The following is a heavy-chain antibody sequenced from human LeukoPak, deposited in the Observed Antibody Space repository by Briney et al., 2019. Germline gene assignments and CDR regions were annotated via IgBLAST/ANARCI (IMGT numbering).Heavy chain of an antibody. J-gene: IGHJ6*03. D-gene: IGHD6-13*01. Sequence: SETLSLTCTVSGGSISSHYWSWIRQPPGKGREWIGYIYYSGSTNYNPSLKSRVTISVDTSKNQFSMTLSSVTAADTAVYYCARAHGSSDFYYYYMDVWGKGTTVTVSS. V-gene: IGHV4-59*11. CDR3: ARAHGSSDFYYYYMDV. CDR2: IYYSGST. CDR1: GGSISSHY.